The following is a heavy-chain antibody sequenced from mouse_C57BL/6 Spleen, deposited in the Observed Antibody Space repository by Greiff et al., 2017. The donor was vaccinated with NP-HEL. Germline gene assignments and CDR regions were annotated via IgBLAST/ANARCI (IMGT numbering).Heavy chain of an antibody. CDR3: ARASIYYDYPWFAY. CDR1: GFTFSSYA. Sequence: EVHLVESGGGLVKPGGSLKLSCAASGFTFSSYAMSWVRQTPEKRLEWVATISDGGSYTYYPDNVKGRFTISRDNAKNNLYLQMSHLKSEDTAMYYCARASIYYDYPWFAYWGQGTLVTVSA. D-gene: IGHD2-4*01. CDR2: ISDGGSYT. J-gene: IGHJ3*01. V-gene: IGHV5-4*01.